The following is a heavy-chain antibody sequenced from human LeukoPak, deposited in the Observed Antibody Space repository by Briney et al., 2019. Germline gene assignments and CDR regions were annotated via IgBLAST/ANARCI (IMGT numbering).Heavy chain of an antibody. CDR2: ISAYSGNT. J-gene: IGHJ5*02. CDR3: ARHGISSTLSWFDP. V-gene: IGHV1-18*01. D-gene: IGHD6-6*01. Sequence: RASVKVSCKASGYTFTNYGIFWVRQAPGQGLEWMGWISAYSGNTNYAQKLQGRVTMTTETSTSTAYMELSSLRSEDTAVYYCARHGISSTLSWFDPWGQGTLVTVSS. CDR1: GYTFTNYG.